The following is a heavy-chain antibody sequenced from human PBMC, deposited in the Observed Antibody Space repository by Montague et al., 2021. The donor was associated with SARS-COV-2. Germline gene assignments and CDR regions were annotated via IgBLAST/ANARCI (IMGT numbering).Heavy chain of an antibody. CDR3: ARGSTVTHY. D-gene: IGHD4-17*01. CDR2: INHSGST. J-gene: IGHJ4*02. CDR1: GGSFSGYY. V-gene: IGHV4-34*01. Sequence: SDILSLTRAVYGGSFSGYYWSWIRQPPGKGLEWIGEINHSGSTNXNPPLKSRVTISVDTSKNQFSLKLSSVTAADTAVYYCARGSTVTHYWGQGTLVTVSS.